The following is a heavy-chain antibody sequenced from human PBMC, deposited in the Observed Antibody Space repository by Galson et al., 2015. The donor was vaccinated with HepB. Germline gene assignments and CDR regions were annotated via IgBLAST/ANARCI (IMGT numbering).Heavy chain of an antibody. V-gene: IGHV3-33*01. CDR2: IYYDGIYK. CDR1: EFTFRRYG. D-gene: IGHD3-3*01. CDR3: ARGGSNDYDFVYYMDV. J-gene: IGHJ6*03. Sequence: SLRLSCAASEFTFRRYGMNWVRQAPGKGLEWVSLIYYDGIYKYYADSVKGRFTIYRDSSKNTLYLQMNSLRAEDTAVYYCARGGSNDYDFVYYMDVWGKGTTCTGSS.